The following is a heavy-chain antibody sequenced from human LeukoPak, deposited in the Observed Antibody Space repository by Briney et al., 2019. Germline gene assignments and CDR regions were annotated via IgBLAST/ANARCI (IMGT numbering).Heavy chain of an antibody. D-gene: IGHD5-24*01. J-gene: IGHJ4*02. CDR3: ARDADGYED. CDR1: GFTFSRAW. Sequence: PGGSLRLSCAASGFTFSRAWMSWVRQAPGKGLEWVANIKEDGSXXYYXXXXKGRFAISKDNAKNSLYLQMNNLRAEDTAMYYCARDADGYEDWGQGTLVIVSS. V-gene: IGHV3-7*01. CDR2: IKEDGSXX.